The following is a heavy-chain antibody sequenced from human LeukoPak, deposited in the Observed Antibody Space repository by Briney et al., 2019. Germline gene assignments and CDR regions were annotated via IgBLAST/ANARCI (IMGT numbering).Heavy chain of an antibody. CDR2: ISAGGGGT. CDR3: AKDLRSGSNYGFFDY. CDR1: GFTFTSYA. D-gene: IGHD3-10*01. V-gene: IGHV3-23*01. Sequence: PGGSLRLSCAASGFTFTSYAMGWVRQAPGKGLEWVSGISAGGGGTYYADSGKGRFTISRDNSKSTLYLQMNRLRAEDTAIYYCAKDLRSGSNYGFFDYWGQGTLVTVSS. J-gene: IGHJ4*02.